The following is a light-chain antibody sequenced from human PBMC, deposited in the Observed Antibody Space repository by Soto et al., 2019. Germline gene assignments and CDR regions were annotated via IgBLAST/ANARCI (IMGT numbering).Light chain of an antibody. V-gene: IGLV1-40*01. CDR1: SSNIGAGYD. Sequence: QSVLTQPPSVSGTPGQRVTISCSGSSSNIGAGYDVHWYQQLPGTAPNLLIYGNRHRPSGVPDRSSASNSGTSSSLAITGLQDEDEADYYGQSYDSSRSGGVFGGGTKVTVL. CDR3: QSYDSSRSGGV. CDR2: GNR. J-gene: IGLJ2*01.